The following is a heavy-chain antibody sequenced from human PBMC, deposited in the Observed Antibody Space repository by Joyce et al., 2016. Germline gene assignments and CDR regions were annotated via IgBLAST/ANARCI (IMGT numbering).Heavy chain of an antibody. Sequence: DVQLVESGGGLVKPGGFLRVSCAASGFSFSDNSMKWVRQVPGKGLEWLSFIGSRGNDIYYADSVRGRFTISRDNAKKSLFLQMNNLTVDDTAVYYCARDLTLTHWGQGTLVTVSS. V-gene: IGHV3-21*01. CDR1: GFSFSDNS. CDR3: ARDLTLTH. CDR2: IGSRGNDI. J-gene: IGHJ4*02. D-gene: IGHD3-9*01.